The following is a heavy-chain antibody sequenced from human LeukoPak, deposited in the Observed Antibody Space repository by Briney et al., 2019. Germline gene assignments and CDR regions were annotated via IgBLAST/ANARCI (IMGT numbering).Heavy chain of an antibody. CDR2: IYSGGST. D-gene: IGHD3-3*01. Sequence: PGGSLRLSCAASGFTVSSNYMSWVRQAPGKGLEWVSVIYSGGSTYYADSVKGRFTISRDNSKNTLYLQMNSLRAEDTAVYYCARDLLGVVKDQTPFDYWGQGTLVTASS. V-gene: IGHV3-53*01. J-gene: IGHJ4*02. CDR3: ARDLLGVVKDQTPFDY. CDR1: GFTVSSNY.